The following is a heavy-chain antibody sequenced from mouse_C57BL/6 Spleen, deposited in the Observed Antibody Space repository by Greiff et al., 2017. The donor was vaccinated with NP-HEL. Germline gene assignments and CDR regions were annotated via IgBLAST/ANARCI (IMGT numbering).Heavy chain of an antibody. V-gene: IGHV1-82*01. J-gene: IGHJ3*01. CDR2: IYPGDGDT. CDR3: ARGGYDYDGEAWFAY. CDR1: GYAFSSSW. Sequence: VQLQQSGPELVKPGASVKISCKASGYAFSSSWMNWVKQRPGKGLEWIGRIYPGDGDTNYNGKFKGKATLTADKSSSTAYMQLSSLPSEDSAVYFCARGGYDYDGEAWFAYWGQGTLVTVSA. D-gene: IGHD2-4*01.